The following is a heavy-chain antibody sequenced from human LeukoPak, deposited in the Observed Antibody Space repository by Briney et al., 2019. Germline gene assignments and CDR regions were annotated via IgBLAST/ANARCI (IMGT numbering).Heavy chain of an antibody. CDR3: ARDGGYDYVWGSYRHNFDY. J-gene: IGHJ4*02. V-gene: IGHV4-59*12. D-gene: IGHD3-16*02. Sequence: SETLSLTCTVSGGSISSYYWSWIRQPPGKGLEWIGYIYYSGSTNYNPSLKSRVTISVDTSKNQFSLKPSSVTAADAAVYYCARDGGYDYVWGSYRHNFDYWGQGTLVTVSS. CDR2: IYYSGST. CDR1: GGSISSYY.